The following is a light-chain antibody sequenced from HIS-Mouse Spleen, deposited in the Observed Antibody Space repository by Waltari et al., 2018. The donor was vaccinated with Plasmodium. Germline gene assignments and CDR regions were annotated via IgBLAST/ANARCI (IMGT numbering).Light chain of an antibody. CDR2: KDS. Sequence: SYELTQPPSVSVSPGQPARITCSGDALPKQYAYCYQQKPGQAPVLVIYKDSERPSGIPERFSGSSSGTTVTLTISGVQAEDEADYYCQSADSSGTPNWVFGGGTKLTVL. CDR3: QSADSSGTPNWV. CDR1: ALPKQY. J-gene: IGLJ3*02. V-gene: IGLV3-25*03.